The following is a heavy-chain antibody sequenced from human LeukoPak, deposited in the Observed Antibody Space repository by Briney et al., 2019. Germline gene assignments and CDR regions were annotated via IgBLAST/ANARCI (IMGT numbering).Heavy chain of an antibody. V-gene: IGHV3-21*01. CDR2: ISSSSSYI. J-gene: IGHJ4*02. CDR1: GFTFSSYS. CDR3: ALDSSGYYYFDY. D-gene: IGHD3-22*01. Sequence: KAGGSLRLSCAASGFTFSSYSMNWVRQAPGKGLEWVSSISSSSSYIYYADSVKGRFTISRDNAKNSLYLQMNSLRAEDTAVYYCALDSSGYYYFDYWGQGTLVTVSS.